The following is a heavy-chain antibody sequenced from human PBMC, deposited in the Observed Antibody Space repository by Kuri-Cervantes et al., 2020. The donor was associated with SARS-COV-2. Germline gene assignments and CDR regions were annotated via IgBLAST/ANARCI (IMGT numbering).Heavy chain of an antibody. CDR3: ARWGYSSSSSGLGYYYYYMDV. Sequence: GSLRLSCTVSGGSISSGGYYWSWIRQPPGKGLEWIGYIYYSGSTNYNPSLKSRVTISVDTSKNQFSLKLSSVTAADTAVYYCARWGYSSSSSGLGYYYYYMDVWGKGTTVTVSS. V-gene: IGHV4-61*08. CDR2: IYYSGST. D-gene: IGHD6-6*01. CDR1: GGSISSGGYY. J-gene: IGHJ6*03.